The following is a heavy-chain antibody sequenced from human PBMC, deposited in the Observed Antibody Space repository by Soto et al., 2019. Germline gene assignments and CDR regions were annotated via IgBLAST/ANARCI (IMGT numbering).Heavy chain of an antibody. D-gene: IGHD4-17*01. CDR3: ARRGGGDYLFDS. CDR2: IFYSGGT. J-gene: IGHJ4*02. CDR1: GDSISTSNYY. Sequence: QLRLQESGPGLVRPSETLSLTCTVSGDSISTSNYYWGWIRQPPGEGLEWIGHIFYSGGTYYNPSLKSRVPISVDTSKNQFSLKLSSITAADTSVYFCARRGGGDYLFDSWGQGMLVTVSS. V-gene: IGHV4-39*01.